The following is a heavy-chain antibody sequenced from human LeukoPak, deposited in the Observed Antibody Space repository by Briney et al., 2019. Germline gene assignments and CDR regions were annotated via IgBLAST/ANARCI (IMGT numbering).Heavy chain of an antibody. CDR3: AREGDFWSGYTIDHYYYMDV. V-gene: IGHV3-23*01. D-gene: IGHD3-3*01. CDR2: ITGSVDLE. Sequence: VGSLGPSCAASGVTLSGYAMSWVRQAPGKGLENVSTITGSVDLEFYTASVKGRFTISRDDSKNTVYLRMESMRAEDTAIYYCAREGDFWSGYTIDHYYYMDVWGKRTTVTVTS. J-gene: IGHJ6*03. CDR1: GVTLSGYA.